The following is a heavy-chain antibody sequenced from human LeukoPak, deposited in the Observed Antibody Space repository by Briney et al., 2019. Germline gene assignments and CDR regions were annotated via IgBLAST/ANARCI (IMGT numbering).Heavy chain of an antibody. J-gene: IGHJ4*02. CDR2: ISGSGGST. Sequence: GGSLRLSCAASGFTFSGYAMSWVRQAPGKGLEWVSAISGSGGSTYYADSVKGRFTTSRDNSKNTLYLQMNSLRAEDTAVYYCAKSGDSSGYFHFDYWGQGTLVTVSS. CDR1: GFTFSGYA. D-gene: IGHD3-22*01. V-gene: IGHV3-23*01. CDR3: AKSGDSSGYFHFDY.